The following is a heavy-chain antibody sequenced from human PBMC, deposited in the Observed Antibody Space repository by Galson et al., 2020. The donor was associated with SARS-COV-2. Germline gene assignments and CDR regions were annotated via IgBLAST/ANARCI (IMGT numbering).Heavy chain of an antibody. CDR1: GGSISGYY. CDR3: ARLTAYTSTWYPYYLDF. D-gene: IGHD6-13*01. CDR2: MYASGST. J-gene: IGHJ4*02. V-gene: IGHV4-4*07. Sequence: SENLSLTCTVSGGSISGYYWSWIRQPAGKGLEWIGRMYASGSTNYNPSLESRVTMSVDTSKNQFSLKLSSVTAADTAVYYCARLTAYTSTWYPYYLDFWGQGTLVTVSS.